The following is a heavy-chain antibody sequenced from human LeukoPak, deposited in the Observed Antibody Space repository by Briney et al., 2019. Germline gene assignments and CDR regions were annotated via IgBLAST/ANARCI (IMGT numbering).Heavy chain of an antibody. CDR2: VQQEGSEK. Sequence: GGSLRLSCAASGFTFNSYWMSWVRQAPGKGLEWVASVQQEGSEKYYLDSVKGRFTISRDNAKNSVYLQMNRLRAEDTAVYYCATTLNVATAGYFWGQGTLVIVSS. V-gene: IGHV3-7*01. CDR1: GFTFNSYW. J-gene: IGHJ4*02. CDR3: ATTLNVATAGYF. D-gene: IGHD5-12*01.